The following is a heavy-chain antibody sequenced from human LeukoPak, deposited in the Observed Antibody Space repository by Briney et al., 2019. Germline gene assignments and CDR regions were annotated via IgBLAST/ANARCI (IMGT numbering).Heavy chain of an antibody. CDR1: GGSISSYY. CDR2: SHYSGST. V-gene: IGHV4-59*12. J-gene: IGHJ5*02. CDR3: ARYIVVVPADPSARWFDP. D-gene: IGHD2-2*01. Sequence: SETLSLTCTVSGGSISSYYWSWIRQPPGKGLEWIGCSHYSGSTNYNPSLKSRVTISVDTSKNQFSLKLSSVTAADTAVYYCARYIVVVPADPSARWFDPWGQGTLVTVSS.